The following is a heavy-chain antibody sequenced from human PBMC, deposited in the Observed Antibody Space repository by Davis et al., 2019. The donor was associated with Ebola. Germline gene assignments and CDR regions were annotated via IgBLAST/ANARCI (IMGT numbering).Heavy chain of an antibody. CDR3: ARDGQQLVRGDAFDI. V-gene: IGHV3-48*01. J-gene: IGHJ3*02. CDR2: ISSSSSTI. CDR1: GFTFSSYA. Sequence: GGSLRLSCAASGFTFSSYAMNWVRQAPGKGLEWVSYISSSSSTIYYADSVKGRFTISRDNAKNSLYLQMNSLRAEDTAVYYCARDGQQLVRGDAFDIWGQGTMVTVSS. D-gene: IGHD6-13*01.